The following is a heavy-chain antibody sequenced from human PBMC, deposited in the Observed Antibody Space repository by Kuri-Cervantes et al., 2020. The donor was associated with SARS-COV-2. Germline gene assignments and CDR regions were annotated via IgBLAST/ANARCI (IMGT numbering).Heavy chain of an antibody. J-gene: IGHJ4*02. CDR1: GFTFSSYA. CDR3: AKDSVVGSGWFFDY. CDR2: ISGSGGST. Sequence: GESLKISCAASGFTFSSYAMSWVRQAPGKGLEWVSAISGSGGSTYYADSVKGQFTISRDNSKNTLYLQMNSLRAEDTDVYYCAKDSVVGSGWFFDYWGQGTMVTVSS. D-gene: IGHD6-19*01. V-gene: IGHV3-23*01.